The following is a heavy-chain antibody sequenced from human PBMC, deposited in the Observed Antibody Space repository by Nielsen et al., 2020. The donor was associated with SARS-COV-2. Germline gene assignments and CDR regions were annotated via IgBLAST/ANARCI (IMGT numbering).Heavy chain of an antibody. CDR1: GFTFSSYG. CDR3: AKDSGGAHNYFDY. D-gene: IGHD3-16*01. V-gene: IGHV3-30*18. CDR2: ISYDGSNK. Sequence: GGSLRLSCAASGFTFSSYGMHWVRQAPGKGLEWVAVISYDGSNKYYADSVKGRFTISRDNSKNTLYLQMNSLSAEDTAVYYCAKDSGGAHNYFDYWGQGTLVTVSS. J-gene: IGHJ4*02.